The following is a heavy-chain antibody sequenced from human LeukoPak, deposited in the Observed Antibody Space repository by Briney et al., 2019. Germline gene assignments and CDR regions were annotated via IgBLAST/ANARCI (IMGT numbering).Heavy chain of an antibody. CDR2: IYYSGST. J-gene: IGHJ6*03. Sequence: SETLSLTCTVSGGSISSGDYYWSWIRQPPGKGLEWIGYIYYSGSTYYNPSLKSRVTISVDTSKNQFSLKLSSVTAADTAVYYCATGAFDCSSTSCYLYYYYMDVWGKGTTVTVSS. D-gene: IGHD2-2*01. CDR1: GGSISSGDYY. V-gene: IGHV4-30-4*08. CDR3: ATGAFDCSSTSCYLYYYYMDV.